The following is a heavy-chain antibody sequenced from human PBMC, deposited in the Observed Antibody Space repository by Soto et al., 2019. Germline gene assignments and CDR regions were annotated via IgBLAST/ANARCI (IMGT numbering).Heavy chain of an antibody. V-gene: IGHV3-48*01. J-gene: IGHJ2*01. CDR3: AVGIVVARGDFDL. CDR1: GFIFSTYS. D-gene: IGHD6-19*01. Sequence: EAQLVESGGGLVQPGGSLRLSCAASGFIFSTYSMNWVRQAPGRGLEWLSYISHNSDSVHYADSVEGRFTISRDNVENSLYLEMNSLRVEDTAIYYCAVGIVVARGDFDLWGRGSLVTVSS. CDR2: ISHNSDSV.